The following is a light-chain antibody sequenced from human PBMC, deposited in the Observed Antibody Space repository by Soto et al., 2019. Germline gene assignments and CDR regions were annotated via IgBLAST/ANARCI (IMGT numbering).Light chain of an antibody. CDR3: QSYDSSLSGVL. CDR1: SSNIGAGYD. Sequence: QAVVTQPPSVSGASGQRVTISCTGSSSNIGAGYDVHWYQQLPGTAPKLLIYGNSNRPSGVPDRFSGSKSGTSASLAITGLQAEDEADYYCQSYDSSLSGVLFGGGTKVTVL. J-gene: IGLJ2*01. CDR2: GNS. V-gene: IGLV1-40*01.